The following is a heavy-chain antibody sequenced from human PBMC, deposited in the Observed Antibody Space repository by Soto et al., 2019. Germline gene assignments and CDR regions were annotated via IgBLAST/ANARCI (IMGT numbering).Heavy chain of an antibody. CDR1: GYTFTGYY. Sequence: ASVKVSCKASGYTFTGYYMHWVRQAPGQGLEWMGWINPNSGGTNYAQKFQGRVTMTRDTSISTAYMELSRLRSDDTAVYYCATRYCSSTSCYTLYGMDVWGQGTTVTVSS. J-gene: IGHJ6*02. CDR2: INPNSGGT. V-gene: IGHV1-2*02. D-gene: IGHD2-2*02. CDR3: ATRYCSSTSCYTLYGMDV.